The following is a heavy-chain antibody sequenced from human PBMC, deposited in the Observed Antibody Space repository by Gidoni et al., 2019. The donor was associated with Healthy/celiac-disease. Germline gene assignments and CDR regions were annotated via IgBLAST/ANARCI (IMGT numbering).Heavy chain of an antibody. CDR3: AKGAEQLVPSYYYYGMDV. V-gene: IGHV3-23*01. Sequence: EVQLLESGGGLVQPGGSLRLSCAASGFTFSSYAMSWVRQAQGKGLEWVSAISGSGGSTYYAESVKGRFTISRDNSKNTLYLQMNSLRAEDTVVYYCAKGAEQLVPSYYYYGMDVWGQGTTVTVSS. D-gene: IGHD6-6*01. J-gene: IGHJ6*02. CDR1: GFTFSSYA. CDR2: ISGSGGST.